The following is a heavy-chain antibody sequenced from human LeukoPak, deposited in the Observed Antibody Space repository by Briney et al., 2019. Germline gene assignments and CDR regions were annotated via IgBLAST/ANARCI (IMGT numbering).Heavy chain of an antibody. Sequence: SETLSLTCTVSGGSISSGGYYWSWIRQHPGKGLEWIGYIYYSGSTYYNPYLKSRVTISVDTSKNQFSLKLSSATAADTAVYYCARAVTHWYFDLWGRGTLVTVSS. J-gene: IGHJ2*01. V-gene: IGHV4-31*03. CDR3: ARAVTHWYFDL. CDR1: GGSISSGGYY. D-gene: IGHD1-14*01. CDR2: IYYSGST.